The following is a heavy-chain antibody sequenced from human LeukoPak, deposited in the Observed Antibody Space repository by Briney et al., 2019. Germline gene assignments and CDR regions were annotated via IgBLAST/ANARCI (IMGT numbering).Heavy chain of an antibody. D-gene: IGHD1-26*01. CDR2: INPNSGGT. V-gene: IGHV1-2*02. CDR3: ARSRIGSQFDC. Sequence: ASVKVSCKASGYIFTGYYMHWVRQAPGQGLEWMGWINPNSGGTNFAQKFQGRVTMTRDTSISTAYMDLSRLRSDDTAVYYCARSRIGSQFDCWGQGTLVIVSS. J-gene: IGHJ4*02. CDR1: GYIFTGYY.